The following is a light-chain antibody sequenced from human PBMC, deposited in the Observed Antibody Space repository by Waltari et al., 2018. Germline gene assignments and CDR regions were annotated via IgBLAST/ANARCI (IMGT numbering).Light chain of an antibody. Sequence: EIVLTQSPGTLSLSRGERGPLPCRASQSVSRFLPWYQQKPGQAPRLLIYGASTSATGIPDRFSSSGSATEFSLTISRLEPEDVAVYYCQKYDRLPATFGQGTKVEIK. CDR3: QKYDRLPAT. J-gene: IGKJ1*01. V-gene: IGKV3-20*01. CDR1: QSVSRF. CDR2: GAS.